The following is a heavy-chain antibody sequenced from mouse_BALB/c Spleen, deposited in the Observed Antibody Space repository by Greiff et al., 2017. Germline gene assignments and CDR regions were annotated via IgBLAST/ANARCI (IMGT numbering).Heavy chain of an antibody. D-gene: IGHD1-2*01. CDR1: GFTFSSFG. Sequence: EVKLVESGGGLVQPGGSRKLSCAASGFTFSSFGMHWVRQAPEKGLEWVAYISSGSSTIYYADTVKGRFTISRDNPKNTLFLQMTSLRSEDTAMYYCARSTAGAMDDWGQGTSVTVSS. V-gene: IGHV5-17*02. CDR2: ISSGSSTI. CDR3: ARSTAGAMDD. J-gene: IGHJ4*01.